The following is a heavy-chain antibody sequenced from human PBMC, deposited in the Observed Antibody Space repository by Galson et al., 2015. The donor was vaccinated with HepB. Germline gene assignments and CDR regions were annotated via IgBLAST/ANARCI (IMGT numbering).Heavy chain of an antibody. CDR1: GFTFSSYA. J-gene: IGHJ6*02. D-gene: IGHD1-14*01. V-gene: IGHV3-23*01. CDR3: AKAKQTIPHNRPPGKYYYYYGMDV. CDR2: ISGSGGST. Sequence: SLRLSCAASGFTFSSYAMSWVRQAPGKGLEWVSAISGSGGSTYYADSVKGRFTISRDNSKNTLYLQMNSLRAEDTAVYYCAKAKQTIPHNRPPGKYYYYYGMDVWGQGTTVTVSS.